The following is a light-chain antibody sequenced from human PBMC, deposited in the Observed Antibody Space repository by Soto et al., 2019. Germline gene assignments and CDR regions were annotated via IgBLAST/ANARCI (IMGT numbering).Light chain of an antibody. Sequence: QPVLTQPPSASGTPGQRVTISCSGSSSNIGSNTVTWYQQLPGTAPKLLIYSNNQRPSGVPDRFSGSQSGTSASLAISGLRSEDEADYYCAAWDDSLNGRVFGTGTKLTVL. CDR1: SSNIGSNT. CDR2: SNN. V-gene: IGLV1-44*01. J-gene: IGLJ1*01. CDR3: AAWDDSLNGRV.